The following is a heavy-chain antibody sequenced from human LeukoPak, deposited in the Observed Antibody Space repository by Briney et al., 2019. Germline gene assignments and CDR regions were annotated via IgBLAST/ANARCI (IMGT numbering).Heavy chain of an antibody. Sequence: PSETLSLTCAFYGGSFSGYYWSWIRQPPGKGLEWIGEINHSGSTNYNPSLKSRVTLSVETSKNQFSLKLSSVTAADTAVYYCARGRTVTPLVYYYYYMDVWGKGTTVTVSS. CDR2: INHSGST. CDR3: ARGRTVTPLVYYYYYMDV. V-gene: IGHV4-34*01. J-gene: IGHJ6*03. D-gene: IGHD4-11*01. CDR1: GGSFSGYY.